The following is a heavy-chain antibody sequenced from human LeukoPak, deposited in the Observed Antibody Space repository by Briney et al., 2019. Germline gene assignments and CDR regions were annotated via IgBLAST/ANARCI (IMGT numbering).Heavy chain of an antibody. Sequence: SETLSLTCTVSGGSISSYYWSWIRQPAGKGLEWIGRIYTSGSTNYNPSLKSRVTMSVDTSKNQFSLKLSSVTAADTAVYYCARVGGSYLVGYNWFDPWGQGTLVTVSS. CDR2: IYTSGST. CDR3: ARVGGSYLVGYNWFDP. V-gene: IGHV4-4*07. D-gene: IGHD1-26*01. J-gene: IGHJ5*02. CDR1: GGSISSYY.